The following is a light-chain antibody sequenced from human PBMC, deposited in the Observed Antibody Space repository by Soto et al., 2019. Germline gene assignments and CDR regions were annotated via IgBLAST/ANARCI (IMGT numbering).Light chain of an antibody. Sequence: DIQMTQSPSTLSASVGDRVTITCRASQSIRVDLAWYQQRPREAPKLLIYGGSSLESGVPSRFSGSGSGKEFTLTISSLQPTEFATYDCHHYATPSPTVGQGTNLEI. V-gene: IGKV1-5*01. J-gene: IGKJ2*01. CDR2: GGS. CDR1: QSIRVD. CDR3: HHYATPSPT.